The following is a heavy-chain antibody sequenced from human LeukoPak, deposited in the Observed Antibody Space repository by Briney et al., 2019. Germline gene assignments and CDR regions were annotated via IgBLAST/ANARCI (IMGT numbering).Heavy chain of an antibody. CDR1: GASISSSIHY. J-gene: IGHJ4*02. CDR3: ASGDCRGGSCSSSPFDY. D-gene: IGHD2-15*01. Sequence: SETLSLTCTVSGASISSSIHYWGWIRQPPGKGLEWIGCIYESGSTYYNSSLKPRVTIYEDMSKNQFSLKLSSVTAADTAVYYCASGDCRGGSCSSSPFDYWGQGTLVTVSS. V-gene: IGHV4-39*01. CDR2: IYESGST.